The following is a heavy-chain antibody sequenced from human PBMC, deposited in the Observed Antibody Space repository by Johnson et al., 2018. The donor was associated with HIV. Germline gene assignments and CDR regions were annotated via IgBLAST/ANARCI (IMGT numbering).Heavy chain of an antibody. D-gene: IGHD5-12*01. J-gene: IGHJ3*02. Sequence: VQLVESGGGLVQPGRSLRLSCAASGFTFDDYVMHWVRQAPGKGLEWVSGISWNSGSIGYADSVKGRFTISRDNAKNSLYLQMNSLRAEDTALYYCAKVPWGYSGYDTAFDIWGQGTMVTVSS. CDR2: ISWNSGSI. V-gene: IGHV3-9*01. CDR3: AKVPWGYSGYDTAFDI. CDR1: GFTFDDYV.